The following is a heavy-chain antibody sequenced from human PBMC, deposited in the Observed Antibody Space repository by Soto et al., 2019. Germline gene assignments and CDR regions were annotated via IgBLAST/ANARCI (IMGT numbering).Heavy chain of an antibody. V-gene: IGHV3-30*03. Sequence: GGSLRLSCAASGFTFSSYGMHWVRQAPGKGLEWVAVISYDGSNKYYADSVKGRFTISRDNSKNTLYLQTNSLRAEDTAVYYCVSSNAIVVVPARYSYYGMDVWGQGTTVTVSS. CDR3: VSSNAIVVVPARYSYYGMDV. J-gene: IGHJ6*02. CDR2: ISYDGSNK. D-gene: IGHD2-2*01. CDR1: GFTFSSYG.